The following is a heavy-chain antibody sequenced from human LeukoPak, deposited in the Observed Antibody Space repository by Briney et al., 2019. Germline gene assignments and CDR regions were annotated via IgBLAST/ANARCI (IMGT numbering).Heavy chain of an antibody. V-gene: IGHV3-48*04. CDR2: ISSSSSTI. D-gene: IGHD6-19*01. CDR3: ARVGYSSGWYLLNFDY. CDR1: GFTFSSYS. Sequence: GGSLRLSCAASGFTFSSYSMNWVRQAPGKGLEWVSYISSSSSTIYYADSVKGRFTISRDNAKNSLYLQMNSLRAEDTAVYYCARVGYSSGWYLLNFDYWGQGTLVTVSS. J-gene: IGHJ4*02.